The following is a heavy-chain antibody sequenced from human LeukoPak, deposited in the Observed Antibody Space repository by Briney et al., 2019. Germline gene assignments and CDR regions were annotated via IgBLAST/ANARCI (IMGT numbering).Heavy chain of an antibody. CDR3: SRSAYYDGSGNYYDY. J-gene: IGHJ4*02. CDR1: GFTFDDYA. Sequence: PGRSLRLSCAASGFTFDDYAIHWVRHAPGKGLEWVSGISWNSGSIGYADSVKGRFTISRDNAKNSLYLQMNSLRAEDTAVYYCSRSAYYDGSGNYYDYWGQGTLVTVSS. CDR2: ISWNSGSI. V-gene: IGHV3-9*01. D-gene: IGHD3-22*01.